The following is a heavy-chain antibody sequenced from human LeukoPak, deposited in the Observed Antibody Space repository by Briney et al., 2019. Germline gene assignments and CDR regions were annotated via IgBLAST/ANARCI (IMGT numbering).Heavy chain of an antibody. CDR1: GYTYTSYY. J-gene: IGHJ4*02. V-gene: IGHV1-46*01. CDR3: AREIGPMQLQLWGSAFDY. D-gene: IGHD5-18*01. Sequence: ASVKVSCKASGYTYTSYYMHWVRQAPGQGLEWMGIINTSGGSTSYAQKFQGRVTMTRDTSTSTVYMELSSLRSEDTAVYYCAREIGPMQLQLWGSAFDYWGQGTLVTVSS. CDR2: INTSGGST.